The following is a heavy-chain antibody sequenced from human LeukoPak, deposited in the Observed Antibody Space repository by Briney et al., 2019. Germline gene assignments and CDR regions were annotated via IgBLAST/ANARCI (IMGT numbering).Heavy chain of an antibody. V-gene: IGHV4-31*11. J-gene: IGHJ4*02. D-gene: IGHD5-18*01. CDR2: IYYSGST. Sequence: SETLSLTCAVSGGSISSGGYYWSWIRQHPGKGLEWIGYIYYSGSTYYNPSLKSRVTISVDTSKNQFSLKQSSVTAADTAVYYCAGQRRGYSYGLFDYWGQGTLVTVSS. CDR3: AGQRRGYSYGLFDY. CDR1: GGSISSGGYY.